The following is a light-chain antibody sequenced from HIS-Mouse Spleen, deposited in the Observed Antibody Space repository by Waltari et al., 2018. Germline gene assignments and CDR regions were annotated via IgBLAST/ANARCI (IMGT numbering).Light chain of an antibody. CDR3: QVWDSSSDHVV. J-gene: IGLJ2*01. CDR1: KLGSQS. V-gene: IGLV3-21*03. Sequence: SYVLTPPPSVSVAPGTTARVTCGGSKLGSQSVHCYQQKPGQAPVQVVYDDSYRPSGIPERFSGSNSGNTATLTISRVEAGDEADYYCQVWDSSSDHVVFGGGTKLTVL. CDR2: DDS.